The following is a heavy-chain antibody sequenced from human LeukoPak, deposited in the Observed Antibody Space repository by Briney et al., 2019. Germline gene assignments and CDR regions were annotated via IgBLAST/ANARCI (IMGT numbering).Heavy chain of an antibody. D-gene: IGHD6-19*01. CDR2: IIPLLGLR. CDR1: GYTFTSYG. J-gene: IGHJ4*02. Sequence: ASVKVSCKASGYTFTSYGISWVRQAPGQGLEWMGRIIPLLGLRSYAQKFQDRVTISADKSTSTAYMELSSLRSEDSALFYCAIIAVGGVDPFDSWGQGTLVTVSS. CDR3: AIIAVGGVDPFDS. V-gene: IGHV1-69*04.